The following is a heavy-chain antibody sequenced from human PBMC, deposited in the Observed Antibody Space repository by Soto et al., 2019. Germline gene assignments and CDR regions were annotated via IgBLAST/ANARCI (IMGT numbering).Heavy chain of an antibody. Sequence: QVQLVESGGGGVNPGGPLPPSVQAPGFTSSSITIPWAGQAPGKGLEWVAVIWYDGSNKYYTDSVKGRFTISRDNSRNTLYLQMNSLRAEDTAVYYCARAAYAKEGVDYWGQGTLVTVSS. D-gene: IGHD4-17*01. J-gene: IGHJ4*02. CDR3: ARAAYAKEGVDY. CDR1: GFTSSSIT. CDR2: IWYDGSNK. V-gene: IGHV3-33*01.